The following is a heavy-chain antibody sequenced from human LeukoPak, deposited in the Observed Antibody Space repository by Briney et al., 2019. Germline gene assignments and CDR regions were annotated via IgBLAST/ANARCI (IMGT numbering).Heavy chain of an antibody. D-gene: IGHD3-22*01. CDR2: ISGSGGST. CDR3: ANTEEAYYDSSGYPP. J-gene: IGHJ5*02. V-gene: IGHV3-23*01. Sequence: GGSLRLSRAASGFTFSSYAMSWIRQAPGKGLEWVSAISGSGGSTYYADSVKGRFTISRDNSKNTLYLQMNSLRAEDTAVYYCANTEEAYYDSSGYPPWGQGTLVTVSS. CDR1: GFTFSSYA.